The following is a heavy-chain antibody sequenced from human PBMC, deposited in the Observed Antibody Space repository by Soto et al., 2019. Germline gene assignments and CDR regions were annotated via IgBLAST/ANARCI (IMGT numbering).Heavy chain of an antibody. CDR3: AKERYSYGYNDY. D-gene: IGHD5-18*01. Sequence: QVQLVESGGRVVQPGRSVRLSCAASGFTFSSYGMHWVRQAPGKGLEWVAVISYDGSNKYYADSVKGRFTISRDNSKNTLYLQMNSLRAEDTAVYYCAKERYSYGYNDYWGQGTLVTVSS. CDR2: ISYDGSNK. J-gene: IGHJ4*02. V-gene: IGHV3-30*18. CDR1: GFTFSSYG.